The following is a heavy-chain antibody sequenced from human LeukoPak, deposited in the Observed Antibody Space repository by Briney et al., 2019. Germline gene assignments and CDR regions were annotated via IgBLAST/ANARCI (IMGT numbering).Heavy chain of an antibody. V-gene: IGHV3-23*01. Sequence: GASLRLSCAASGFTFSSYAMSWVRQAPGKGLEWVSAITGGGSGIYYADSMKSRFTISRDNSKNTLYLQINSLRAEDTAVYYCAKWGDYDVLTGYYVSDYWGQGTLVTVSS. CDR3: AKWGDYDVLTGYYVSDY. J-gene: IGHJ4*02. CDR2: ITGGGSGI. CDR1: GFTFSSYA. D-gene: IGHD3-9*01.